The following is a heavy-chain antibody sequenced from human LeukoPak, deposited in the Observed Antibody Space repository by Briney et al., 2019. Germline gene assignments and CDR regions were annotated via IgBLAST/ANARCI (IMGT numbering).Heavy chain of an antibody. Sequence: GASVKVSCKASGGTFSSYAISWVRQAPGQGLEWMGRIIPILGIANYAQKFQGRVTMTRDTSTSTVYMELSSLRSEDTAVYYCARGKLICSSTSCSWARWFDPWGQGTLVTVSS. J-gene: IGHJ5*02. V-gene: IGHV1-69*04. CDR2: IIPILGIA. CDR1: GGTFSSYA. D-gene: IGHD2-2*01. CDR3: ARGKLICSSTSCSWARWFDP.